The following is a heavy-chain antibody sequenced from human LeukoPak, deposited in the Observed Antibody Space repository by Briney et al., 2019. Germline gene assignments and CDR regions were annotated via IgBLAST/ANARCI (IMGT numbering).Heavy chain of an antibody. V-gene: IGHV3-74*01. CDR2: INSDGSST. J-gene: IGHJ6*03. CDR3: AKDPRYSGYDSYYYYYMDV. D-gene: IGHD5-12*01. Sequence: GGSLRLSCAASGFTFSSYWMHWVRQAPGKGLVWVSHINSDGSSTNYADSVKGRFTISRDNSKNTLYLQMNSLRAEDTAVYYCAKDPRYSGYDSYYYYYMDVWGKGTTVTISS. CDR1: GFTFSSYW.